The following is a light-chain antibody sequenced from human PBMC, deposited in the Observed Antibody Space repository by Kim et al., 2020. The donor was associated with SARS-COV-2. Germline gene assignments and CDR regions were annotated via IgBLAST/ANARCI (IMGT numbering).Light chain of an antibody. J-gene: IGLJ3*02. CDR2: RNN. CDR3: AAWDDSLSGPV. V-gene: IGLV1-47*01. Sequence: GLGFTISFSGSRANIGSNYVYWYQQLPGTAPKLLIYRNNQRPSGVPDRFSGSRSGTSASLAISRLRSEDEADYYCAAWDDSLSGPVFGGGTQLTVL. CDR1: RANIGSNY.